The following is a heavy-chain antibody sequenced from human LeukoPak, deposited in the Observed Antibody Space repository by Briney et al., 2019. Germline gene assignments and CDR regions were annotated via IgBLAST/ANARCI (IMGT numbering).Heavy chain of an antibody. CDR1: GFTFSSYA. D-gene: IGHD3-10*01. Sequence: PGGSLRLSCAASGFTFSSYAMSWVRQAPGKGLEWVSVISNTGGSTFYADSVKGRFTISRDNSKNTLYLQMNSLRAEDTAVYYCARSGSGYGSFSYDYWGQGTLVTVSS. J-gene: IGHJ4*02. CDR3: ARSGSGYGSFSYDY. CDR2: ISNTGGST. V-gene: IGHV3-23*01.